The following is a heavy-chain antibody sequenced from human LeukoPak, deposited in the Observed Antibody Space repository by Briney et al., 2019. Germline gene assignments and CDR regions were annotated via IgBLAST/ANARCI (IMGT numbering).Heavy chain of an antibody. J-gene: IGHJ4*02. CDR1: GFSFTSYA. CDR3: AKSRGSTLFDS. V-gene: IGHV3-23*01. Sequence: GGSLRLSCAASGFSFTSYAMSWVRQAPGKGLEWVSGINGGGDKTYYRDSVKGRITISRDNSKNTLYLQMNSLRAEDTAIYYCAKSRGSTLFDSWGQGTLVTVSS. CDR2: INGGGDKT. D-gene: IGHD1-26*01.